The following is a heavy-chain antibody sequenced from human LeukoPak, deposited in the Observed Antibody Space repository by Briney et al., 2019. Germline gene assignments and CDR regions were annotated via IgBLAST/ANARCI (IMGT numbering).Heavy chain of an antibody. D-gene: IGHD2-15*01. Sequence: SETLSLTCAVYGGSFSGYYWSWIRQPPGKGLEWIGEINHSGSTNYNPSLKSRVTISVDTSKNQFSLKLSSVTAADTAVYYCARARRDLGYCSGGSCLYYFDYWGQGTLVTVSS. CDR1: GGSFSGYY. V-gene: IGHV4-34*01. CDR2: INHSGST. CDR3: ARARRDLGYCSGGSCLYYFDY. J-gene: IGHJ4*02.